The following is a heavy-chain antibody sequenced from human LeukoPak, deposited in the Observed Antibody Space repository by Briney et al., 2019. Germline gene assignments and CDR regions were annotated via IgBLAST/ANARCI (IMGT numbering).Heavy chain of an antibody. Sequence: GGSLRLSCAASGFTFDDYAMHWVRQAPGKGLEWVSGISWNSGSIGYADSVKGRFTISRDNAKNSLYLQMNSLRAEDTALYYCAKGQYYYDSSGYYYGYRGQGTLVTVSS. CDR3: AKGQYYYDSSGYYYGY. CDR1: GFTFDDYA. D-gene: IGHD3-22*01. CDR2: ISWNSGSI. V-gene: IGHV3-9*01. J-gene: IGHJ4*02.